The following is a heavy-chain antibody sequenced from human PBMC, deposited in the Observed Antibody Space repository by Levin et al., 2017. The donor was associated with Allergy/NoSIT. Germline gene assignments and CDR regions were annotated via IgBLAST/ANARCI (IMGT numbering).Heavy chain of an antibody. J-gene: IGHJ4*02. CDR1: GFTFDDYT. V-gene: IGHV3-43*01. CDR3: AKGSEDLGHRYFDY. CDR2: ISWDGGST. D-gene: IGHD3-10*01. Sequence: GESLKISCAASGFTFDDYTMHWVRQAPGKGLEWVSLISWDGGSTYYADSVKGRFTISRDNSKNSLYLQMNSLRTEDTALYYCAKGSEDLGHRYFDYWGQGTLVTVSS.